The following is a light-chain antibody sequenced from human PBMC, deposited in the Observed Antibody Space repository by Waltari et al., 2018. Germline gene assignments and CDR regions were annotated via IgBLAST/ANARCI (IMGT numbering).Light chain of an antibody. CDR1: SSAVVGINY. CDR3: SSYTSSSTLVV. J-gene: IGLJ2*01. CDR2: EVS. Sequence: QSPLPQPPSVSGSPGQPTPIPGPGPSSAVVGINYVSWYQQHPGKAPKLMIYEVSNRPSGVSNRFSGSKSGNTASLTISVLQAEDEADYYCSSYTSSSTLVVFGGGTKLTVL. V-gene: IGLV2-14*01.